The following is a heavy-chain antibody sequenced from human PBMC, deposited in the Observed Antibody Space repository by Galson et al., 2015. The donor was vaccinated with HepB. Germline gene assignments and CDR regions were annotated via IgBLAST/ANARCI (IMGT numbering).Heavy chain of an antibody. CDR3: ASAPWYYYGSGSVYYFDY. CDR1: GIIFSRYS. CDR2: ISSSSSTI. D-gene: IGHD3-10*01. V-gene: IGHV3-48*01. J-gene: IGHJ4*02. Sequence: SLRLSCAASGIIFSRYSMNWVRQAPGKGLEWVSYISSSSSTIYYTDSVKGRFTISRDNAKNSLYLQMNSLRAEDTAVYYCASAPWYYYGSGSVYYFDYWGQGTLVTVSS.